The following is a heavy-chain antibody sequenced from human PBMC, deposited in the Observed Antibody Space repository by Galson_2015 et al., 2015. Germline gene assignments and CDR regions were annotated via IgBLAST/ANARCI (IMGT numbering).Heavy chain of an antibody. Sequence: PALVKPTQTLTLTCTFSGLSLSSSGVGVGWIRQPPGKALEWLALIYWDDDKRYSPSLKSRLTITKDTSKNQVVLTVTNMDPVDTATYYCAHRPTTYGDTPFDYWGQGTLVTVSS. V-gene: IGHV2-5*02. D-gene: IGHD4-17*01. CDR1: GLSLSSSGVG. J-gene: IGHJ4*02. CDR2: IYWDDDK. CDR3: AHRPTTYGDTPFDY.